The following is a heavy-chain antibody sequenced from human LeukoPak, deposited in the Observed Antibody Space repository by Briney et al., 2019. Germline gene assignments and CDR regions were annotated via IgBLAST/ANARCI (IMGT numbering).Heavy chain of an antibody. D-gene: IGHD4-17*01. Sequence: KSSETLSLTCTVSGGSISSYYWSWIRQPPGKGLEWIGYIYYSGSTNYNPSLKSRVTISVDTSKNQFSLKLSSVTAADTAVYYCARQEYGDFDYWGQGTLVTVSS. CDR2: IYYSGST. CDR3: ARQEYGDFDY. CDR1: GGSISSYY. J-gene: IGHJ4*02. V-gene: IGHV4-59*08.